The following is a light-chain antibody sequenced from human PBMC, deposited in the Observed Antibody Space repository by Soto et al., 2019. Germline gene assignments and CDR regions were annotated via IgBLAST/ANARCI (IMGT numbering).Light chain of an antibody. CDR1: QSVNSN. J-gene: IGKJ4*01. V-gene: IGKV3-15*01. Sequence: EIVMTQSPATLSVSPGERATLSCRASQSVNSNLAWYQQKPGQAPRLLIYGASTRATGIPARFSGSASGTEFTRTISSLQSEDFAVYYCQQSNDWPLAFGGGTKVEIK. CDR2: GAS. CDR3: QQSNDWPLA.